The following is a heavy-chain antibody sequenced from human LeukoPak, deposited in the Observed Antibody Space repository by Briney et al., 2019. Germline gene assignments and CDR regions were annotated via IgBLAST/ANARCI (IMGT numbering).Heavy chain of an antibody. CDR1: GFNFSTSV. J-gene: IGHJ4*02. D-gene: IGHD2-2*01. CDR3: ARGPAAIDN. Sequence: GGSLRLSCAASGFNFSTSVMNWVRQAPGKGLEWVSSISSDNSYIYYADSVRGRFTISRDNAKNSLHLQMSSLRVDDTAVYFCARGPAAIDNWGQGALVTVSS. CDR2: ISSDNSYI. V-gene: IGHV3-21*06.